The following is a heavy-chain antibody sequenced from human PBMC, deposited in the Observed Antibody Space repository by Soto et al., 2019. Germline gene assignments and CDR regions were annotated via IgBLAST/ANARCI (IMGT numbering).Heavy chain of an antibody. CDR2: KYYSGST. Sequence: LSLTCTVSGGSISSYYWSWIRQPPWKGLEWIGYKYYSGSTNYNPALKSRATISVETSKNQYSLNHCSVTAAGTAVNYGARVNGSGYNNWFDPSGRGTMVTSPQ. J-gene: IGHJ5*02. V-gene: IGHV4-59*01. CDR1: GGSISSYY. D-gene: IGHD3-22*01. CDR3: ARVNGSGYNNWFDP.